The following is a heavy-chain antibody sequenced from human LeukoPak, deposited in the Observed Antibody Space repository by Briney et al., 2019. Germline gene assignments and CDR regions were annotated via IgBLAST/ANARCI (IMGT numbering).Heavy chain of an antibody. CDR2: IIPIFGTA. CDR1: GGTFSSYA. V-gene: IGHV1-69*05. D-gene: IGHD4-23*01. J-gene: IGHJ3*02. CDR3: ARAPFRAVVNGPYAFDI. Sequence: GASVKVSCKASGGTFSSYAISWVRQAPGQGLEWMGGIIPIFGTANYAQKFQGRVTITTDESTSTAYMELSSLRSEDTAVYYCARAPFRAVVNGPYAFDIWGQGTMVTVSS.